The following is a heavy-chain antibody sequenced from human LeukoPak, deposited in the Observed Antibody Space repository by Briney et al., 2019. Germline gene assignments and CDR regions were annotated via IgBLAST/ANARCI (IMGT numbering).Heavy chain of an antibody. J-gene: IGHJ3*02. CDR2: IIPIFGTA. CDR1: GGTFSSYA. V-gene: IGHV1-69*01. CDR3: ARSITMIVVAGPADDAFDI. D-gene: IGHD3-22*01. Sequence: SVKVSCKASGGTFSSYAISWVRQAPGQGLEWMGGIIPIFGTANYAQKFQGRVTITADESTSPAYMELSSLRSEDTAVYYCARSITMIVVAGPADDAFDIWGQGTMVTVSS.